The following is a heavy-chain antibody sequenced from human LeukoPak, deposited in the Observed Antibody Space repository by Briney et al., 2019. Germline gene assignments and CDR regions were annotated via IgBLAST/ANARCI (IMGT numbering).Heavy chain of an antibody. J-gene: IGHJ4*02. CDR2: ISGSGYST. V-gene: IGHV3-23*01. CDR1: GFTFSDYA. CDR3: AKDYGDYAYYFHY. D-gene: IGHD4-17*01. Sequence: GGSLRLSCAASGFTFSDYAMNWVRQAPGKGLEWVSVISGSGYSTYYADSVKGRFTISRDNSKNTLYLQTNSLRAEDTAVYYCAKDYGDYAYYFHYWGQGTLVTVSS.